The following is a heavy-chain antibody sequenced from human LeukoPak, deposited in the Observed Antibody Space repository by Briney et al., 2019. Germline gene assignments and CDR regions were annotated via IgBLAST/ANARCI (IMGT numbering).Heavy chain of an antibody. D-gene: IGHD5-12*01. V-gene: IGHV4-59*08. Sequence: SETLSLTCTVSGGSISDYYWSWIRQPPGKGLEWIGYIYYSGSTDYNPSLKSRVTISIDTSKNQFSLKLTSVTAADTAVYYCARRLSGRGYDFFDYWGQGTLVTVSS. CDR3: ARRLSGRGYDFFDY. J-gene: IGHJ4*02. CDR1: GGSISDYY. CDR2: IYYSGST.